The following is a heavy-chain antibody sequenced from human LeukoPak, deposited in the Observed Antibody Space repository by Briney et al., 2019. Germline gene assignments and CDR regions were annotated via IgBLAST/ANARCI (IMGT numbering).Heavy chain of an antibody. CDR2: IYTGGST. CDR3: ARALYCSSTSCSPA. D-gene: IGHD2-2*01. V-gene: IGHV3-53*01. CDR1: GFTVSGNH. Sequence: GGSLRLSCVASGFTVSGNHMSWVRQAPGKGLEWVSTIYTGGSTYYADSVKGRFTISRDNSKNKLYFQMNSLRAEDTAVYYCARALYCSSTSCSPAWGQGTLVTVSS. J-gene: IGHJ5*02.